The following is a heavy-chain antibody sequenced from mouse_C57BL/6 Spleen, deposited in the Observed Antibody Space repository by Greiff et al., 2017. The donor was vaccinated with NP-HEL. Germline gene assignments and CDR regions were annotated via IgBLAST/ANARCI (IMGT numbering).Heavy chain of an antibody. CDR1: GFTFSDYY. J-gene: IGHJ1*03. D-gene: IGHD1-1*01. V-gene: IGHV5-16*01. Sequence: EVKLVESEGGLVQPGSSMKLSCTASGFTFSDYYMAWVRQVPEKGLEWVANINYDGSSTYYLDSLKSRFIISRDNAKNILYLQMSSLKSEDTATYYCARDWDYGLDVWGTGTTVTVSS. CDR3: ARDWDYGLDV. CDR2: INYDGSST.